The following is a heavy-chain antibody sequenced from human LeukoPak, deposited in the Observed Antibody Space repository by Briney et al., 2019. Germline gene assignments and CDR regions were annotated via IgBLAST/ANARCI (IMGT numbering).Heavy chain of an antibody. Sequence: GGSLRLSCAASGLTFSSYGMHWVRQAPGKGLEWVAVISYDGSNKYYADSVKGRFTISRDNSKNTLYLQMNSLRAEDTAVYYCAKDRYDSSGYFDYWGQGTLVTVSS. CDR2: ISYDGSNK. J-gene: IGHJ4*02. V-gene: IGHV3-30*18. D-gene: IGHD3-22*01. CDR1: GLTFSSYG. CDR3: AKDRYDSSGYFDY.